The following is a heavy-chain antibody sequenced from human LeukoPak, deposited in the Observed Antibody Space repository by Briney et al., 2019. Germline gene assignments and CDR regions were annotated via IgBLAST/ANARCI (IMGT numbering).Heavy chain of an antibody. V-gene: IGHV3-64D*06. CDR1: GFTFSSYA. CDR2: TSTNGGST. CDR3: LKSGQNCSTSSCYAGP. J-gene: IGHJ5*02. D-gene: IGHD2-2*01. Sequence: TGGSLRLSCSASGFTFSSYAMHWVRQAPGKGLEYVSGTSTNGGSTYYAGSVKGRFTISRDNSKNTLYLQMSSLRAEGTAVYYCLKSGQNCSTSSCYAGPWGQGTLVTVSS.